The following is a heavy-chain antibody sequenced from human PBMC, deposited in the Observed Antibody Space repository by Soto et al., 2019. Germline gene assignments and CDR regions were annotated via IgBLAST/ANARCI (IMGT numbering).Heavy chain of an antibody. CDR1: VFTFGTPD. CDR3: VKNSGWFNT. CDR2: IDGSGGIT. V-gene: IGHV3-23*01. Sequence: QLLQSGGGLVQPGGPLTLSCAASVFTFGTPDMSWVRQAPGEGLEWVSTIDGSGGITYYADSVKGRFTISRDNSRNTVYLQMNSLRGDDTALYYCVKNSGWFNTWGQGALVTVSS. D-gene: IGHD3-10*01. J-gene: IGHJ5*02.